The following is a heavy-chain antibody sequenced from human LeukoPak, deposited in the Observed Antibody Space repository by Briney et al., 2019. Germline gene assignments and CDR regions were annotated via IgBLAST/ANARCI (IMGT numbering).Heavy chain of an antibody. Sequence: HPGRSLRLSCAASGFIFSNDAMHWVRQAPGKGLEWVAFIWFDGSNKHYADSVKGRFTISRDNSEDTLYLQMNSLRAEDTAVYYCAEDGFWGQGTLVTVSS. CDR2: IWFDGSNK. V-gene: IGHV3-33*06. D-gene: IGHD3-10*01. CDR1: GFIFSNDA. J-gene: IGHJ3*01. CDR3: AEDGF.